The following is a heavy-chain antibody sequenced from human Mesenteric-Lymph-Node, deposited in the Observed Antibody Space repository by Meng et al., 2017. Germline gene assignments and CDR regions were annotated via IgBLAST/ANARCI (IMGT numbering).Heavy chain of an antibody. Sequence: PSATLASQRAVSGGSISRSTWMGCVRPPPGKGLELIREIYHSGSTNYNPSLNSRVTISVDESKNQFALRLSSVTVADTAVYYCARVGAYCGGDCYHPRWGQGTLVTVSS. CDR2: IYHSGST. D-gene: IGHD2-21*02. CDR1: GGSISRSTW. CDR3: ARVGAYCGGDCYHPR. V-gene: IGHV4-4*02. J-gene: IGHJ4*02.